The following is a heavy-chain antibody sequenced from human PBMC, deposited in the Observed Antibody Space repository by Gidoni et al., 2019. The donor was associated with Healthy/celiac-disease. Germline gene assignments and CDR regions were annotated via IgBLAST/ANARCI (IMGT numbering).Heavy chain of an antibody. J-gene: IGHJ6*02. V-gene: IGHV3-21*01. CDR1: GFTFSSYS. D-gene: IGHD6-19*01. CDR3: ARDGEQWLVHYYGMDV. Sequence: EVQLVESGGGLVKPGGSLRLSCAASGFTFSSYSMNWVRQAPGKGLECVSSISSSSSYIYYADSVKGRFTISRDNAKNSLYLQMNSLRAEDTAVYYCARDGEQWLVHYYGMDVWGQGTTVTVSS. CDR2: ISSSSSYI.